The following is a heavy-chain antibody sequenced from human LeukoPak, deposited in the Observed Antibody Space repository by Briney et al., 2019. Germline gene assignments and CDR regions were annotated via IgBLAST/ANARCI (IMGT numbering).Heavy chain of an antibody. D-gene: IGHD2-15*01. CDR1: GFTVSSYS. CDR2: ISSSSSTI. J-gene: IGHJ4*02. V-gene: IGHV3-48*01. Sequence: PGGSLRLSCAASGFTVSSYSMNWVRQAPGKGLEWVSYISSSSSTIYYADSVKGRFTISRDNAKNSLYLQMNSLRAEDTAVYYCARDSYSKYWGQGTLVTVSS. CDR3: ARDSYSKY.